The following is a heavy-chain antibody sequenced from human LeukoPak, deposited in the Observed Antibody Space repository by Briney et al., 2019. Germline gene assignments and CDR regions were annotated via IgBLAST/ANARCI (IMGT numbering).Heavy chain of an antibody. J-gene: IGHJ4*02. CDR3: ARHTYRNYFNF. CDR1: GGSISSYY. CDR2: IYTSGDT. V-gene: IGHV4-4*07. D-gene: IGHD4-11*01. Sequence: SETLSLTCNVSGGSISSYYWSWIWQPAGKGLEWVGRIYTSGDTNYNPSLKNRVTMSIDTSKNQFSLKVYSVTAADTAVYYCARHTYRNYFNFWGQGALVTVSS.